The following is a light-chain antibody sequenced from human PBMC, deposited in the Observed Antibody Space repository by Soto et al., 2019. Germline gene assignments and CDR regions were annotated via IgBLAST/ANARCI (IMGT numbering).Light chain of an antibody. V-gene: IGKV1-5*03. CDR1: QNIDAW. CDR2: KAS. CDR3: QRYNTYPLT. Sequence: IQMTHSPSTLSASVWGRVTINSRASQNIDAWLAWYQQKPGKAPKVLIYKASSLESGVPSRFSGSGSGTEFTLTISSLQPDDSATYYCQRYNTYPLTFGGGTKVDIK. J-gene: IGKJ4*01.